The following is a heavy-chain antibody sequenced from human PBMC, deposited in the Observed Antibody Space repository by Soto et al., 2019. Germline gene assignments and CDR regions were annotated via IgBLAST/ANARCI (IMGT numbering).Heavy chain of an antibody. Sequence: QVQLQESGPGLVKPSGTLSLTCAVSGGSIISNNWWNWVRQPPGKGLEWIGGIYHSGSTTYNPSLKSPVTISVDRSKNQFSVKLTSVTAADTAVYYCAGRRDGSGSLDYWGQGTLVTVSS. D-gene: IGHD3-10*01. CDR1: GGSIISNNW. CDR2: IYHSGST. CDR3: AGRRDGSGSLDY. V-gene: IGHV4-4*02. J-gene: IGHJ4*02.